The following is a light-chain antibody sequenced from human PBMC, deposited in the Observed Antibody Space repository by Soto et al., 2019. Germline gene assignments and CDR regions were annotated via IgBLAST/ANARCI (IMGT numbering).Light chain of an antibody. J-gene: IGLJ3*02. CDR1: SSDVGGYNY. CDR2: DVS. CDR3: CSYAGSYTFEGV. V-gene: IGLV2-11*01. Sequence: QSALTQPRSVSGSPGQSVTISCTGTSSDVGGYNYVSWYQQHPGKAPKLMIYDVSKRPSGVPDRFSGSKSGNTASLTISGLQAEDEADYYCCSYAGSYTFEGVFGGGTKLTVL.